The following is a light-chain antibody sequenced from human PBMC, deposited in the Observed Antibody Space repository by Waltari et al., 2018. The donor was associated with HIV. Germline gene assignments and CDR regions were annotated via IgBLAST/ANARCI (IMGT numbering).Light chain of an antibody. CDR3: QSFDSSLSGSRV. Sequence: QSVLTQPPSVSGAPGQRVTISCPGSSSNIGAGHDVHGDHLLPGTAPKLLLYANRNRPSGVPDRFSGSKSGTSASLAITGLQAEDEADYFCQSFDSSLSGSRVFGGGTKLTVL. J-gene: IGLJ3*02. V-gene: IGLV1-40*01. CDR1: SSNIGAGHD. CDR2: ANR.